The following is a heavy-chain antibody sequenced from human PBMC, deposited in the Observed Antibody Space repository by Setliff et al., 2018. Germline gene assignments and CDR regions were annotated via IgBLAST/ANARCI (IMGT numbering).Heavy chain of an antibody. Sequence: PSETLSLTCTVSGGSISSSSYYWGWIRQPPGKGLEWIGSIYYSGSTYYNPSLKSRVTISVDTSKNQFSLRLSSVTAADTAVYYCARAGPYYDFWSGYYRTMDVWGKGTTVTV. J-gene: IGHJ6*03. CDR2: IYYSGST. CDR3: ARAGPYYDFWSGYYRTMDV. D-gene: IGHD3-3*01. V-gene: IGHV4-39*07. CDR1: GGSISSSSYY.